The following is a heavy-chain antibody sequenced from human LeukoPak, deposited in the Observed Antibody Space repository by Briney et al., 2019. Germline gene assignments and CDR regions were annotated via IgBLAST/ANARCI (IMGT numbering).Heavy chain of an antibody. J-gene: IGHJ5*02. V-gene: IGHV4-61*02. Sequence: SETLSLTCTVSGGSISSGSYYWSWIRQPAGKGLEWIGRIYTSGSTNYNPSLKSRVTISVDTSKNQFSLKLSSVTAADTAVYYCASSVAGTIWFDPWGQGTLVTVSS. CDR2: IYTSGST. CDR1: GGSISSGSYY. D-gene: IGHD6-19*01. CDR3: ASSVAGTIWFDP.